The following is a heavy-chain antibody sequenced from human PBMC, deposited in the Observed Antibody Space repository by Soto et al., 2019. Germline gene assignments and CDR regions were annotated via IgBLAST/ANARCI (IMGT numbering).Heavy chain of an antibody. V-gene: IGHV3-23*01. CDR3: QVAATPFRVNAEYFQH. CDR2: ISDNGGTT. Sequence: PGGSLRLSCAASEFTFSNYAMSWVRQAPGKGLEWVSSISDNGGTTYYADSVKGRFTISRDNAKNTLYLQMNSLRAEDTAVYYCQVAATPFRVNAEYFQHWGQSTLVTVSS. CDR1: EFTFSNYA. D-gene: IGHD2-15*01. J-gene: IGHJ1*01.